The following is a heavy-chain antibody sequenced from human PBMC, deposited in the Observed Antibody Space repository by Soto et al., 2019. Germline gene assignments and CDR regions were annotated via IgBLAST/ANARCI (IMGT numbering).Heavy chain of an antibody. Sequence: PSETLSLTCTVSGGSISLHYWSWIRQPPGKGLEWIGYIYYSGSTTYNPPLKSRVTISADTSKNQFSLKLTSVTAADTAVYYCARDAGGPFDNWGQGTLVTVSS. J-gene: IGHJ4*02. D-gene: IGHD2-15*01. V-gene: IGHV4-59*11. CDR2: IYYSGST. CDR1: GGSISLHY. CDR3: ARDAGGPFDN.